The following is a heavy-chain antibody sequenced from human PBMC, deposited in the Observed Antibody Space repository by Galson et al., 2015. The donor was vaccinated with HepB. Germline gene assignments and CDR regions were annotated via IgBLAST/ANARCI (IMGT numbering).Heavy chain of an antibody. CDR1: GFTFDDYA. V-gene: IGHV3-9*01. D-gene: IGHD3-10*01. J-gene: IGHJ4*02. CDR2: ISWNSGSI. Sequence: SLRLSCAASGFTFDDYAMHRVRQAPGKGLEWVSGISWNSGSIGYADSVKGRFTISRDNAKNSLYLQMNSLRAEDTALYYCAKDSRLLWFGELLNWGQGTLVTVSS. CDR3: AKDSRLLWFGELLN.